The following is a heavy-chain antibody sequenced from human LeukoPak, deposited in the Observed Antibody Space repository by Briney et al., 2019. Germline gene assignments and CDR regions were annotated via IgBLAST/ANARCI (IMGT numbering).Heavy chain of an antibody. CDR3: ARSLYDNPYYFDF. CDR1: GGSFSAYY. CDR2: INHSGST. J-gene: IGHJ4*02. Sequence: PSETLSLTCVVYGGSFSAYYWSWIRQPPGKGLEWIGEINHSGSTNYNPSLKSRVTMSVDTSKNQFSLKLTSVTAADTAVYYCARSLYDNPYYFDFWGQGTLVTVSS. V-gene: IGHV4-34*01. D-gene: IGHD3-22*01.